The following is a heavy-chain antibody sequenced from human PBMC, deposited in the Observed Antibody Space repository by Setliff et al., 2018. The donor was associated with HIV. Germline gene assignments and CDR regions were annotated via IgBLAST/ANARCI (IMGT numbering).Heavy chain of an antibody. CDR3: ASPYSGRYYPPEHLPHYGMDV. J-gene: IGHJ6*02. V-gene: IGHV3-21*01. Sequence: GGSLRLSCAASRFTFSSYSMNWVRQAPGKGLEWVSSISSSSRYIYYADSVKGRFTISRDNAKNSLYLQMNSLRAEDTAVYYCASPYSGRYYPPEHLPHYGMDVWGQGTTVTVSS. CDR1: RFTFSSYS. D-gene: IGHD1-26*01. CDR2: ISSSSRYI.